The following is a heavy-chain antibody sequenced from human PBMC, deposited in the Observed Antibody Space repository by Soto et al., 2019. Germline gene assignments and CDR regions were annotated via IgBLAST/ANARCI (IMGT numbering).Heavy chain of an antibody. D-gene: IGHD1-26*01. V-gene: IGHV3-30-3*01. CDR3: ARDTTFYFDY. Sequence: GGSLRLSCAASGFTFSSYAMHWVRQAPGKGLEWVAVISYDGSNKYYADSVKGRFTISRDNSKNTLYLQMNSLRAEDTAVYYCARDTTFYFDYWGQGTLVTVSS. J-gene: IGHJ4*02. CDR1: GFTFSSYA. CDR2: ISYDGSNK.